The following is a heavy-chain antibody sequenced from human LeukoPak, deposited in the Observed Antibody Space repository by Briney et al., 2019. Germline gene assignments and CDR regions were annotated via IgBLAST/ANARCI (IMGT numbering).Heavy chain of an antibody. Sequence: PGGALRLSCAASGFTFCSHWINWVRQAPGKGLEWVANIKKNGSEKYYVDSVKGRFTISRDNAKTSLYLHMNSLRAEDTAVYYCARHLSGVTGYTYGRGIDYWGQGTLVTVSS. D-gene: IGHD5-18*01. CDR2: IKKNGSEK. V-gene: IGHV3-7*02. CDR3: ARHLSGVTGYTYGRGIDY. CDR1: GFTFCSHW. J-gene: IGHJ4*02.